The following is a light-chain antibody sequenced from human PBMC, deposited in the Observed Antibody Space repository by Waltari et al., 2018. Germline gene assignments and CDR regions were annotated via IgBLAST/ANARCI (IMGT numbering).Light chain of an antibody. CDR1: RSILSSANNKNY. Sequence: DIVMTQSPDSLAMSLGESATINCRSSRSILSSANNKNYLGWYQKKPGQPPKLLFYWASTRQSGVPDRFSASGSGTDFSLTISSLQAEDVAVYYCQEYYTIPPWAFGQGTKVEIK. CDR2: WAS. J-gene: IGKJ1*01. CDR3: QEYYTIPPWA. V-gene: IGKV4-1*01.